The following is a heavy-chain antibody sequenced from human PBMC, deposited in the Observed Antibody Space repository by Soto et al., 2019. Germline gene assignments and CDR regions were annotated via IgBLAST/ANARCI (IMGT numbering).Heavy chain of an antibody. Sequence: GGSLRLSCAASGFTFSSYAMSWVRQAPGKGLEWVSAISGSGGSTYYADSVKGRFTISRDNSKNTLYLQMNSLRAEDTAVYYCAKVTSLFIAVAGTFDYWGQGTLVTVSS. J-gene: IGHJ4*02. CDR3: AKVTSLFIAVAGTFDY. D-gene: IGHD6-19*01. V-gene: IGHV3-23*01. CDR2: ISGSGGST. CDR1: GFTFSSYA.